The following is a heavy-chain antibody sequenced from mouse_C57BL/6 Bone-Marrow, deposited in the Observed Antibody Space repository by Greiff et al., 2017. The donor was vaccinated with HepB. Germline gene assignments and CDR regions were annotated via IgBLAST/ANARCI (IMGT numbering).Heavy chain of an antibody. CDR3: ARKDYGSSYTSYWYFDV. CDR1: GFSLTSYA. D-gene: IGHD1-1*01. Sequence: VQVVESGPGLVAPSQSLSITCTVSGFSLTSYAISWVRQPPGKGLEWLGVIWTGGGTNYNSALKSRLSISKDNSKSQVFLKMNSLQTDDTARYYCARKDYGSSYTSYWYFDVWGTGTTVTVSS. CDR2: IWTGGGT. V-gene: IGHV2-9-1*01. J-gene: IGHJ1*03.